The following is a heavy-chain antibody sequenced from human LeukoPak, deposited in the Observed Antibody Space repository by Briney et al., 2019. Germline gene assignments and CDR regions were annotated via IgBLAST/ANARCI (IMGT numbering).Heavy chain of an antibody. CDR2: ISGSGGST. Sequence: GGSLRLSFAASGFTFNSYAMSWVRQAPGKGLEWVSAISGSGGSTYYADSVKGRFTISRDNSKNTLYLQMNSLRAEDTAVYYCAKDLAEMATIIDYWGQGTLVTVSS. CDR3: AKDLAEMATIIDY. J-gene: IGHJ4*02. D-gene: IGHD5-24*01. V-gene: IGHV3-23*01. CDR1: GFTFNSYA.